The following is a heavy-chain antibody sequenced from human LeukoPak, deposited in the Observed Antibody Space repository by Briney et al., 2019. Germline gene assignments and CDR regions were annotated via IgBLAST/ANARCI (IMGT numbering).Heavy chain of an antibody. D-gene: IGHD6-13*01. CDR2: VSYSGST. CDR3: ARGGLYSSI. Sequence: SETLSLTCTVSGGSISGYYRGWIRQPPGKGLEWIGYVSYSGSTNYNPSLKSRVTISVGTSKNQFSLRLRSVTAADTAVYYCARGGLYSSIWGQGTLVTVSS. CDR1: GGSISGYY. V-gene: IGHV4-59*08. J-gene: IGHJ4*02.